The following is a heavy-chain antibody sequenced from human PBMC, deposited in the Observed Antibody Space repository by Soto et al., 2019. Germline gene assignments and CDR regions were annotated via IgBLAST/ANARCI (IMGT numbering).Heavy chain of an antibody. CDR2: INHSGGT. D-gene: IGHD6-19*01. J-gene: IGHJ3*02. V-gene: IGHV4-34*01. CDR3: ARGRGSGWYSVAFDI. Sequence: PSETLSLTCAVYGGSFSAYYWSWIRQPPGKGLEWIGEINHSGGTSYNPSLKSRVTISVDTSKSQFSLKLTSVTAADRAVYYCARGRGSGWYSVAFDIWGQGTMVTVSS. CDR1: GGSFSAYY.